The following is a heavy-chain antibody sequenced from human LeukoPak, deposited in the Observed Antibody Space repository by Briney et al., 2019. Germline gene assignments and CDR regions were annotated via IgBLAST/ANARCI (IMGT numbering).Heavy chain of an antibody. CDR3: ARDFGQYYDSSGDDAFDI. J-gene: IGHJ3*02. Sequence: PGGSLRLSCAASGFTFSSYEMNWVRQAPGKGLEWVSSISSSSSYIYYADSVKGRFTISRDNAKNSLYLQMNSLRAEDTAVYYCARDFGQYYDSSGDDAFDIWGQGTMVTVSS. V-gene: IGHV3-21*01. D-gene: IGHD3-22*01. CDR1: GFTFSSYE. CDR2: ISSSSSYI.